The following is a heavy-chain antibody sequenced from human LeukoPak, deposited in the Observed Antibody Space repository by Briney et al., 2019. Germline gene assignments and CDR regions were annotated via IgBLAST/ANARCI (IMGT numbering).Heavy chain of an antibody. CDR1: GGSISSGYY. CDR2: INYSGST. D-gene: IGHD6-13*01. CDR3: ARRREGSSWTDY. J-gene: IGHJ4*02. V-gene: IGHV4-39*01. Sequence: PSETLSLTCIVSGGSISSGYYWAWIRQPPGKGLDWIGNINYSGSTYYNPSLKSRVTISVDTSKKQFSLKLTSVTAADTAVYYCARRREGSSWTDYWGQGTLVTVSS.